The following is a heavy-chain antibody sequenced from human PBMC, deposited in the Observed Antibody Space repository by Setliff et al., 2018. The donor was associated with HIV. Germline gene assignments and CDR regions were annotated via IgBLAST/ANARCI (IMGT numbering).Heavy chain of an antibody. Sequence: PSETLSLTCTVSGGSLGNSNYYWGWIRQPPGKGLEWIGSMSYSGSTYYNPSLKSRVTISVDTSKKQFSLKLSSVTAADTAVYYCARLNLEQWVQRIDSWGQGTLVTVSS. CDR2: MSYSGST. CDR1: GGSLGNSNYY. CDR3: ARLNLEQWVQRIDS. J-gene: IGHJ5*01. D-gene: IGHD6-19*01. V-gene: IGHV4-39*01.